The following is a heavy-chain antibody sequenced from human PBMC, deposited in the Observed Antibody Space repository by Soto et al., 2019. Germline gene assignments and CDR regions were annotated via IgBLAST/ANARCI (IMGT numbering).Heavy chain of an antibody. Sequence: PGGSLRLSCAASGLTVGGKKYVAGVRQAPGKGLEWVSALYDVDGSFYSDSVKGRFTTSSDSSKTTVYLQMNDLRPADTAVYYCATWHEREHAYDVWGQGTTVTVSS. J-gene: IGHJ3*01. V-gene: IGHV3-53*01. D-gene: IGHD1-1*01. CDR3: ATWHEREHAYDV. CDR2: LYDVDGS. CDR1: GLTVGGKKY.